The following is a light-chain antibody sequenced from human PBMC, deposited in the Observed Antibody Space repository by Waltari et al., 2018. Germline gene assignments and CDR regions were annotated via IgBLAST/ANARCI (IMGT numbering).Light chain of an antibody. Sequence: DVVMTQSPDYLAVSLGERATINCNSSQSVLYSSNNKNYLAWFQKKPGQPPKLLIYWASTRESGVPDRFSGSGSGTDFTLTISSLQAEDVAVYYCQQYYTSPQTFGQGTKLEIK. V-gene: IGKV4-1*01. J-gene: IGKJ2*01. CDR1: QSVLYSSNNKNY. CDR2: WAS. CDR3: QQYYTSPQT.